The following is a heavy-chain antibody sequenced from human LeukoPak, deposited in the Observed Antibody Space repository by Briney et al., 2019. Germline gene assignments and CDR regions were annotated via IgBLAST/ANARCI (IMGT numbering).Heavy chain of an antibody. D-gene: IGHD6-6*01. CDR2: ISGSGGST. CDR3: AKDRGITSSATDY. J-gene: IGHJ4*02. V-gene: IGHV3-23*01. Sequence: PGGSLRLSCAASGFTFSSYAMSWVRQAPGKGLEWVSAISGSGGSTYYADSVKGRFTISRDNSKNTLYLQMNSLRAEDTAVYSCAKDRGITSSATDYWGQGTLVTVSS. CDR1: GFTFSSYA.